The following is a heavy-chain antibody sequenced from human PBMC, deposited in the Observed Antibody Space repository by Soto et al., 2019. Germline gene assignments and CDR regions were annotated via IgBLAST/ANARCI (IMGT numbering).Heavy chain of an antibody. Sequence: QLQLQESGPGLVKPSETLSLTCTVSGGSIRSSSYYWGWIRQPPGKGLEWIGSIYYSGITYYNPSLKGRVTLSVDTSKNQFSLKLSSVTAADTAVYYWARRDLYYYYMDVWGKGTTVTVSS. CDR3: ARRDLYYYYMDV. CDR1: GGSIRSSSYY. CDR2: IYYSGIT. V-gene: IGHV4-39*01. J-gene: IGHJ6*03.